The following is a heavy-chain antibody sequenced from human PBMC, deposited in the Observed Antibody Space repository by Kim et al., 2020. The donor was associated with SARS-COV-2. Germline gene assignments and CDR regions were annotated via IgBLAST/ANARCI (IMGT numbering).Heavy chain of an antibody. Sequence: SETLSLTCTVSGGSISSYYWSWIRQPPGKGLEWIGYIYYSGSTNNNPSLKSRVTISVDTSKNQFSLKLSSVTAEDTAVYYCARNVPRRGWFDPWGQGTLVTVSS. CDR2: IYYSGST. J-gene: IGHJ5*02. CDR1: GGSISSYY. V-gene: IGHV4-59*01. CDR3: ARNVPRRGWFDP.